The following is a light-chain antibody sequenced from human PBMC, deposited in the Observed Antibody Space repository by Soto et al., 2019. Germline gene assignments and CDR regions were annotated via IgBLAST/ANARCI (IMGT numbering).Light chain of an antibody. CDR2: AAS. CDR3: LQDYNYPWT. J-gene: IGKJ1*01. CDR1: QGISSY. V-gene: IGKV1-9*01. Sequence: IQLTQSPSSLSASVGDRVTITCRASQGISSYLAWYQQKPGKAPKLLIYAASTLQSGVPSRFSGSGSGTDFTLAISSLQPEDFATYYCLQDYNYPWTFGQGTKVDIK.